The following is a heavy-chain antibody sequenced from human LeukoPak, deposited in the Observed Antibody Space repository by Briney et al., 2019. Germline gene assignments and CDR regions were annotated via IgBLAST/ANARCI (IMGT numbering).Heavy chain of an antibody. CDR3: AREGQWEPDYFDY. D-gene: IGHD1-26*01. V-gene: IGHV1-18*01. Sequence: GASVKVSCKASGYTFTSYGISWVRQAPGQGLGWMGWFSAYSGKTTNSKKFRGSVAMTTVKSTSKPYTLLRSLGTDATTVFYYAREGQWEPDYFDYWGQGILGTVSS. CDR2: FSAYSGKT. CDR1: GYTFTSYG. J-gene: IGHJ4*02.